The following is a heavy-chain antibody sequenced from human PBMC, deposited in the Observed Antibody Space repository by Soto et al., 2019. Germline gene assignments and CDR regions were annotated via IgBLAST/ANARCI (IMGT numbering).Heavy chain of an antibody. CDR3: ASPVGGRLTVTPYDY. D-gene: IGHD4-4*01. J-gene: IGHJ4*02. V-gene: IGHV4-39*01. Sequence: QLQLQESGPGLVKPSETLSLTCTVSGGSISSSSYYWGWISQPPGKGLEWIGSNYYSGSTYYNPSLKSRVTISVDTSKNQFSLKLSSVTAADTAVYYCASPVGGRLTVTPYDYWGQGTLVTVSS. CDR2: NYYSGST. CDR1: GGSISSSSYY.